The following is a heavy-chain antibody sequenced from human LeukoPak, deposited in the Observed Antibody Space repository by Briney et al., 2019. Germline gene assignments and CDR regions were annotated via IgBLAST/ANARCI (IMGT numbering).Heavy chain of an antibody. J-gene: IGHJ4*02. D-gene: IGHD1-14*01. Sequence: GGSLRLSCAASGFTFSSCGFNWVRQAPGKGLEWVSSIGPTGTDRYYADSVRGRFTISRDNAKNSMYLQMDSLRDEDTAVYYCATETIGRHYDYWGQGTLLTLSS. CDR2: IGPTGTDR. V-gene: IGHV3-21*01. CDR1: GFTFSSCG. CDR3: ATETIGRHYDY.